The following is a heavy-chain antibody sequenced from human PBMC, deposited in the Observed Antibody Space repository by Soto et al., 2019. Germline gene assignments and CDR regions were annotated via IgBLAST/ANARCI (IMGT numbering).Heavy chain of an antibody. Sequence: SQTLSLTCTVSGGSISSYYWSWIRQPPGKGLEWIGYIYYSGSTNYNPSLKSRVTISVDTSKNQFSLKLSSVTAADTAVYYCARRYCSGGSCYFDYWGQGTLVTVSS. CDR3: ARRYCSGGSCYFDY. D-gene: IGHD2-15*01. J-gene: IGHJ4*02. V-gene: IGHV4-59*01. CDR2: IYYSGST. CDR1: GGSISSYY.